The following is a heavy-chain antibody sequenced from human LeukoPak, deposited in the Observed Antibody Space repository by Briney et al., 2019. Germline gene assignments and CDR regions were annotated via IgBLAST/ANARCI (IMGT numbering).Heavy chain of an antibody. CDR1: GFTFSSYA. Sequence: GGSLRLSCAASGFTFSSYAMHWVRQAPGKGLEWVAVISYDGSNKYYADSVKGRFTISRDNSKNTLYLQMNSLRAEDTAVYYCARGISSGWMHDAFDIWGQGTMVTVSS. CDR3: ARGISSGWMHDAFDI. CDR2: ISYDGSNK. D-gene: IGHD6-19*01. J-gene: IGHJ3*02. V-gene: IGHV3-30*04.